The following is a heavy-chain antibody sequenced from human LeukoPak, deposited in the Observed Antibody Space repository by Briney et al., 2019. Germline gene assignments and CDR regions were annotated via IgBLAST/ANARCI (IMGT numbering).Heavy chain of an antibody. CDR1: GFTFSSYA. J-gene: IGHJ6*03. CDR2: ISYDGSNK. D-gene: IGHD6-19*01. CDR3: ARVSSGWYPVGSYYYYMDV. Sequence: GGSLRLSCAASGFTFSSYAMHWVRQAPGKGLEWVAVISYDGSNKYYADSVKGRFTISRDNSKNTLYLQMNSLRAEDTAVYYCARVSSGWYPVGSYYYYMDVWGKGTTVTVS. V-gene: IGHV3-30*04.